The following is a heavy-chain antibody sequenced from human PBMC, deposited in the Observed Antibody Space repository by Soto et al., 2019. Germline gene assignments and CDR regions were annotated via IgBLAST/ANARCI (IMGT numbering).Heavy chain of an antibody. CDR2: ISGSGGST. V-gene: IGHV3-23*01. J-gene: IGHJ6*02. Sequence: EVQLLESGGGLVQPGGSLRLSCAASGFTFSSYAMSWVRQAPGKGLEWVSAISGSGGSTYYADSVKGRFTISRDNSKNTLYLQRNSLRAEDTAVYYCAKGNGGSYSYYYYGMDVWGQGTTVTVSS. CDR3: AKGNGGSYSYYYYGMDV. CDR1: GFTFSSYA. D-gene: IGHD1-26*01.